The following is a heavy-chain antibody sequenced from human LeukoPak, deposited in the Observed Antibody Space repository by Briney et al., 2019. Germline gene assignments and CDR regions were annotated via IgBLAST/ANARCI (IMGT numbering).Heavy chain of an antibody. J-gene: IGHJ3*02. CDR3: VRRVAGSYHDAFDI. D-gene: IGHD1-26*01. CDR2: IYPGDSDT. Sequence: GESLKISCTGSGYSFTSYWIGWVRQMPGKGLEWMGIIYPGDSDTRHSPSFQGQVTISADKSISTAYLQWSSLRASDTAMYYCVRRVAGSYHDAFDIWGQGTMVTVSS. CDR1: GYSFTSYW. V-gene: IGHV5-51*01.